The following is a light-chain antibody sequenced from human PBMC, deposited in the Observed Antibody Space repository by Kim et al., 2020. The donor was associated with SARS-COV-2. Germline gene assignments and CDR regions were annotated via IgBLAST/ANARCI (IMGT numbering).Light chain of an antibody. CDR1: QTVSSY. CDR2: EAS. CDR3: QPGSNRPPWT. Sequence: EIVLTQSPATLSLSPGERATLSCRASQTVSSYLAWYQQKPGQAPRLLIYEASNKATGIPARFSGSGSGTDFTLTISSLEPEDFAVYYCQPGSNRPPWTLGQGT. J-gene: IGKJ1*01. V-gene: IGKV3-11*01.